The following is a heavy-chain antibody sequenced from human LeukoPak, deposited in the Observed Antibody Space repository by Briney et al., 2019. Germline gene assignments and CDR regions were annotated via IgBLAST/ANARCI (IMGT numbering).Heavy chain of an antibody. Sequence: GGSLRLSCAASGFTVSTNYMTWVRQPPGKGLEWVSVIYGGGSTNYADSVRGRFSISRDNSKNTLYLQMNSLSAEDTAVYYCARGRYEFSAGMDVWGQGTTVTVSS. D-gene: IGHD5-12*01. CDR2: IYGGGST. CDR3: ARGRYEFSAGMDV. V-gene: IGHV3-53*01. J-gene: IGHJ6*02. CDR1: GFTVSTNY.